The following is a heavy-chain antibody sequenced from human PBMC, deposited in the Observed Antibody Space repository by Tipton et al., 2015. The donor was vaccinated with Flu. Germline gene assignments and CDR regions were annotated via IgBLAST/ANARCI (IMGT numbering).Heavy chain of an antibody. CDR3: ARGRGIAAAGPCDY. J-gene: IGHJ4*02. CDR2: IYYSGST. CDR1: GGSISSGDYY. Sequence: TLSLTCTVSGGSISSGDYYWSWIRQPPGKGLEWIGYIYYSGSTNYNPSLKSRVTISVDTSKNQFSLKLSSVTAADTAVYYCARGRGIAAAGPCDYWGQGTLVTVSS. V-gene: IGHV4-61*08. D-gene: IGHD6-13*01.